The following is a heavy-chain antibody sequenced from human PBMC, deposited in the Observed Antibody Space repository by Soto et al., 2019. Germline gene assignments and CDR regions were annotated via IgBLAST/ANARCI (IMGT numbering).Heavy chain of an antibody. CDR2: IYHSGST. V-gene: IGHV4-30-4*01. CDR3: ARERPDGARLDP. J-gene: IGHJ5*02. Sequence: QVQLQESGPGLVKPSQTLSLTCTVSGGSISSGDYYWSWIRQPPGKGLEWIGYIYHSGSTYYNPSLKSRVTISVNTSKTQFSLKLSSVTAAGTAVYYCARERPDGARLDPWGQGTLVTVSS. CDR1: GGSISSGDYY. D-gene: IGHD6-6*01.